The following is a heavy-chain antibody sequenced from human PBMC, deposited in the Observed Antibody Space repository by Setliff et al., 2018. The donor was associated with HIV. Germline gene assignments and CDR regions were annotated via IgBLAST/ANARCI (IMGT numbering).Heavy chain of an antibody. CDR2: ISSSSYYI. J-gene: IGHJ4*02. V-gene: IGHV3-21*01. D-gene: IGHD6-19*01. CDR1: GFTFSSYS. Sequence: GGSLRLSCAASGFTFSSYSMNWVRQAPGKGLEWVSSISSSSYYIYYADSVKGRFTMSRDNAKDSVYLQMNTLRVEDTAVYYCAREATPRHSSGWVYFDYWGQGMMVTVS. CDR3: AREATPRHSSGWVYFDY.